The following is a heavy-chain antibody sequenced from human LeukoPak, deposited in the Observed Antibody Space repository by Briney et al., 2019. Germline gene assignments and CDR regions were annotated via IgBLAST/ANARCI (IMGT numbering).Heavy chain of an antibody. Sequence: SETLSLTCTVSGGSISSYYWSWIRQPPGKGLEWIGYIYYSGSTNYNPSLKSRVTISVDTSKNQFSLKLSSVTAADTAVYYCARGGPVGATDFWLVDGYWGQGTLVTVSS. V-gene: IGHV4-59*01. CDR1: GGSISSYY. J-gene: IGHJ4*02. CDR2: IYYSGST. D-gene: IGHD1-26*01. CDR3: ARGGPVGATDFWLVDGY.